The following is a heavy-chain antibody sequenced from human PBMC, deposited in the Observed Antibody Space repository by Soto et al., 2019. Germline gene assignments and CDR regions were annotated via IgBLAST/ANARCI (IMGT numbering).Heavy chain of an antibody. CDR1: GFTFSSYS. CDR3: ERDNYYGAGSYYHHDAFDI. Sequence: EVQLVESGGGLVKPGGSLRLSCAASGFTFSSYSMNWVRQAPGKGLEWVSSISSSSSYIYYADSVKGRFTISRDKAKNSLYLQMNSLRAEDTAVYDCERDNYYGAGSYYHHDAFDIWGQGTMVT. CDR2: ISSSSSYI. D-gene: IGHD3-10*01. J-gene: IGHJ3*02. V-gene: IGHV3-21*01.